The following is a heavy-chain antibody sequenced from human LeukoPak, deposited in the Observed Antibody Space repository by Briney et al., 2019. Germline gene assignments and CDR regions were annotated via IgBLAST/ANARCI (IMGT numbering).Heavy chain of an antibody. V-gene: IGHV3-33*06. D-gene: IGHD3-10*01. CDR2: IWYDGSNK. CDR3: AKDIGGSGSYSHFDY. CDR1: GFTFSSYG. Sequence: GRSLRLSCAASGFTFSSYGMHWVRQAPGKGLEWVVVIWYDGSNKYYADSVKGRFTISRDNSKNTLYLQMNSLRAEDTAVYYCAKDIGGSGSYSHFDYWGQGTLVTVSS. J-gene: IGHJ4*02.